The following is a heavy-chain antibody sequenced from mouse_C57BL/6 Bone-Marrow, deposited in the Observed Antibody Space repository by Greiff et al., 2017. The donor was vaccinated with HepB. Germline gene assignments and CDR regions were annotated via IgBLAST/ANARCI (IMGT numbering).Heavy chain of an antibody. J-gene: IGHJ1*03. D-gene: IGHD2-5*01. Sequence: VQLQQSGPGLVQPSQSLSITCTVSGFSLTSYGVHWVRQSPGKGLEWLGVIWSGGSTDYNAAFISRLSISKDNSKSQVFFKMNSLQADDTAIYYWARNGPYYSNYNWYFDGGGTGTTVTVSS. CDR3: ARNGPYYSNYNWYFDG. CDR1: GFSLTSYG. CDR2: IWSGGST. V-gene: IGHV2-2*01.